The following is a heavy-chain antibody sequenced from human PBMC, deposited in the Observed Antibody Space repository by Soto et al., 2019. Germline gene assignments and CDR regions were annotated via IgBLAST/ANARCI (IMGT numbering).Heavy chain of an antibody. D-gene: IGHD3-10*01. J-gene: IGHJ6*02. Sequence: QVQLVESGGGVVQPGRSLRLSCAASGFTFSSYAMHWVRQAPGKGLEWVAVISYDGSNKYYADSVKGRFTISRDNSKNTLYLQMNSLRAEDTAVYYCARVVFGRGSGSYYKITGYYYGMDVWGQGTTVTVSS. CDR1: GFTFSSYA. CDR2: ISYDGSNK. CDR3: ARVVFGRGSGSYYKITGYYYGMDV. V-gene: IGHV3-30-3*01.